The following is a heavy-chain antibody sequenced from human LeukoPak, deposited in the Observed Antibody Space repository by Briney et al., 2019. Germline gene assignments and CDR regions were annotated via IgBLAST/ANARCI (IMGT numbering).Heavy chain of an antibody. CDR2: TYYRAKWYN. D-gene: IGHD3-10*01. Sequence: SQTLSLTCAISGDSVSRNSAAWNWIRQSPSRGLEWLGRTYYRAKWYNGYAVSVKSRITINPDTSKNQFSLQLNSATPEDTAVYYCARVNRYGSGSYHYSSATAVWGQGTTVTVSS. J-gene: IGHJ6*02. CDR3: ARVNRYGSGSYHYSSATAV. CDR1: GDSVSRNSAA. V-gene: IGHV6-1*01.